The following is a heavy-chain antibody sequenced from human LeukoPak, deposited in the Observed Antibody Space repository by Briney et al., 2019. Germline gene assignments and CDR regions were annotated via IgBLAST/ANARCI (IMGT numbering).Heavy chain of an antibody. D-gene: IGHD3-10*01. CDR2: LYSGGSI. Sequence: GGSLRLSCAASGLIVSSNYMSWVRQAPGKGLEWVSTLYSGGSIYYADSVKGRFTISRDNSKNMLYLQMNSLRAEDTAVYYCARDPSRGLYYFDHWGQGTLVTVSS. CDR3: ARDPSRGLYYFDH. CDR1: GLIVSSNY. V-gene: IGHV3-53*01. J-gene: IGHJ4*02.